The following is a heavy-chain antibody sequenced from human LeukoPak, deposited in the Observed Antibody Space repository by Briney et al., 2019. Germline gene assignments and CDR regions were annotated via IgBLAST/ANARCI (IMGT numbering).Heavy chain of an antibody. CDR2: MHYTGST. J-gene: IGHJ4*02. Sequence: PSETLSLTCSVSGESISGFYWNWIRQPPGKGLEWIGYMHYTGSTSYNPSLKSRVTISIDTSKNQFSLELSSVTAADTAVYYCARVGYYDILTGYYAFDYWGQGTLVTVSS. CDR3: ARVGYYDILTGYYAFDY. D-gene: IGHD3-9*01. CDR1: GESISGFY. V-gene: IGHV4-59*01.